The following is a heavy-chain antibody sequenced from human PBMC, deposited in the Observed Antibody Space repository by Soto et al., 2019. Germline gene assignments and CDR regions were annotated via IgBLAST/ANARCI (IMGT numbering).Heavy chain of an antibody. CDR1: GYTFTNFG. D-gene: IGHD3-16*01. Sequence: QVQLVQSGAEVKKPGASVKVSCKTSGYTFTNFGLSWVRQAPGQGLEWMGWISAYNGNTNYAQNFQGRVTMTTDTTTSTASMELRSLRSYDTAVDYCAGGGTPSDYWGQGALVTVSS. CDR2: ISAYNGNT. CDR3: AGGGTPSDY. V-gene: IGHV1-18*01. J-gene: IGHJ4*02.